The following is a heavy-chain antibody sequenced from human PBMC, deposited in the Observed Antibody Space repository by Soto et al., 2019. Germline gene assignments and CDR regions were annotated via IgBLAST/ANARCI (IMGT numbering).Heavy chain of an antibody. CDR2: IYTSGST. CDR3: ARVGTTGDYYYYGMDV. D-gene: IGHD7-27*01. CDR1: GGSISSYY. Sequence: KPSETLSLTCTVSGGSISSYYWSWIRQPAGKGLEWIGRIYTSGSTNYNPSLKSRVTMSVDTSKNQFSLKLSSVTAADTAVYYCARVGTTGDYYYYGMDVWGQGTTVTVSS. V-gene: IGHV4-4*07. J-gene: IGHJ6*02.